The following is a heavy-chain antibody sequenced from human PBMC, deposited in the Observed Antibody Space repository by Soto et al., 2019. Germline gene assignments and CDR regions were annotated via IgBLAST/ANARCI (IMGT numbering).Heavy chain of an antibody. J-gene: IGHJ4*02. Sequence: LETLSVTCAVYGRSFSGYYWSCIRQPPGKGLEWIGEINHSGSTNYNPSLKTRVIISVDTSKNQFSLNLNSVTAADTAVYYCAKWSHNWNSFDRWGQGTLVTVSS. V-gene: IGHV4-34*01. CDR1: GRSFSGYY. CDR3: AKWSHNWNSFDR. D-gene: IGHD1-1*01. CDR2: INHSGST.